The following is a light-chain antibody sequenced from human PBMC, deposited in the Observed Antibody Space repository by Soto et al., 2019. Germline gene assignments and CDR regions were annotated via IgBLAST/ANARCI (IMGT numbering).Light chain of an antibody. CDR2: AAS. CDR1: QGLRSD. J-gene: IGKJ5*01. Sequence: DIPLTQSPSFLSASVGDRVTITCRASQGLRSDLAWYQQKPGKAPKLLIYAASTLQSGVPSRFSGSGSGTEFTLTISSLQPEDFATYYCQQLNSYPITFGQGTRLEIK. CDR3: QQLNSYPIT. V-gene: IGKV1-9*01.